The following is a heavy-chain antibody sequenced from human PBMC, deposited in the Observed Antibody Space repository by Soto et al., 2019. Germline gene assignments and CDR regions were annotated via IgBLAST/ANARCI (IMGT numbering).Heavy chain of an antibody. CDR2: IRNDGSDK. Sequence: PVGSLRLSCAASGFIFSPYGIHWVRQAPGKGLEWVALIRNDGSDKYYAESVTGRFTISRDNSKNTVYLQMNSLRAEDTALYFCARAPRMAPFDIWGQGTMVTVSS. CDR3: ARAPRMAPFDI. CDR1: GFIFSPYG. V-gene: IGHV3-33*01. J-gene: IGHJ3*02.